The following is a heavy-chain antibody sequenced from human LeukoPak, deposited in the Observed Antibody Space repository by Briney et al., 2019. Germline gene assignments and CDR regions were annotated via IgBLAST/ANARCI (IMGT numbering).Heavy chain of an antibody. CDR1: GGSISSSSYY. J-gene: IGHJ4*02. Sequence: SETLSLTCTVSGGSISSSSYYWGWIRQPPGKGLEWIGSIYYSGSTYYNPSLKSRVTISVDTSKNQFSLKLSSVTAADTAVYYCARDNRAAAQYYFDYWGQGTLVTVSS. D-gene: IGHD6-13*01. CDR3: ARDNRAAAQYYFDY. V-gene: IGHV4-39*07. CDR2: IYYSGST.